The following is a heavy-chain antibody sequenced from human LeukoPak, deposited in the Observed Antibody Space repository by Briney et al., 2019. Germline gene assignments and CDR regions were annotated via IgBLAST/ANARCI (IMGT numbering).Heavy chain of an antibody. CDR1: EFTFSSYE. V-gene: IGHV3-48*03. D-gene: IGHD1-1*01. J-gene: IGHJ4*02. CDR2: ISSSGSTI. CDR3: AREKASTTGTTDYDY. Sequence: GGSLRLSYAASEFTFSSYEMNWVRQAPGKGLEWVSYISSSGSTILYADSVKGRFTISRDNAKNSLFLQMNSLRAGDTAVYYCAREKASTTGTTDYDYWGQGTLVTVSS.